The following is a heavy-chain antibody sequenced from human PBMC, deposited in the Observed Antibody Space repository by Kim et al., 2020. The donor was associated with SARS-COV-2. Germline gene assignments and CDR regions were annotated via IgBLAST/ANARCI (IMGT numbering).Heavy chain of an antibody. CDR3: ARGSGWALDY. CDR2: NT. V-gene: IGHV1-3*01. J-gene: IGHJ4*02. D-gene: IGHD6-19*01. Sequence: NTKFSPKVQGIVTIARDTSSSTAYMELTSLRSKDTAIYYCARGSGWALDYWGQGTLVTVAS.